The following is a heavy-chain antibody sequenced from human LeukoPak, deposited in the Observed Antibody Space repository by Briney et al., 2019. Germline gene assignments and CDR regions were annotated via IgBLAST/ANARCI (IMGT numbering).Heavy chain of an antibody. CDR1: GYNFARNW. V-gene: IGHV5-51*01. CDR2: IYPSDSDI. J-gene: IGHJ4*02. D-gene: IGHD3-10*01. CDR3: ARQRYYGSGSQVVLDY. Sequence: GESLKISCEGSGYNFARNWIGWVRQMPGKGLEWVGFIYPSDSDIRQSPSFQGQVTISADKSITTAYLQWSSLKASDSAMHYCARQRYYGSGSQVVLDYWGQGTLVTVSS.